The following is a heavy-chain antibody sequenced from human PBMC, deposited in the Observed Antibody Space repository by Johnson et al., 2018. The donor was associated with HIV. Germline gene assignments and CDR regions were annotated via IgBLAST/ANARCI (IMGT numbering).Heavy chain of an antibody. CDR3: TTVDCGGDCYSGHAFDI. CDR2: IRYDGSNK. Sequence: QVQLVESGGGVVQPGGSLRLSCAASGFTFSSYGMHWVRQAPGKGLEWVAFIRYDGSNKYYADSVKGRFTISRDNSKNTLYLQMNSLKTEDTAVYYCTTVDCGGDCYSGHAFDIWGQGTMGTVSS. CDR1: GFTFSSYG. D-gene: IGHD2-21*01. V-gene: IGHV3-30*02. J-gene: IGHJ3*02.